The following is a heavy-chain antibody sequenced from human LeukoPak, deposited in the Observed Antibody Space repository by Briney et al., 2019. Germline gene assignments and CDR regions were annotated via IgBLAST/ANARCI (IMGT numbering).Heavy chain of an antibody. V-gene: IGHV3-21*01. CDR1: GFIFSDYS. J-gene: IGHJ5*01. Sequence: PGGSLRLSCAASGFIFSDYSVNWVRQAPGRGLEWVSTISSGGSYIYYADSVKGRFTISRDNARSSVFLQMNSLRVEDTAVYYCALKENRFDSWGQGTLVTVSS. CDR3: ALKENRFDS. CDR2: ISSGGSYI.